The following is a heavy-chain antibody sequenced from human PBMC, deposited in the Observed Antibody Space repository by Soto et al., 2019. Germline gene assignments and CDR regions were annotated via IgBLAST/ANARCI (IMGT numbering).Heavy chain of an antibody. Sequence: GGSLRLSCAASGFTFSSYAMSWVRQAPGKGLEWVSAISGSGGGTYYADSMKGRFTISRDNSKNTLYLQMNSLRAEDTAVYYCAKRPYYYDSSDYYYYFDYWGQGTLVTVSS. D-gene: IGHD3-22*01. J-gene: IGHJ4*02. CDR3: AKRPYYYDSSDYYYYFDY. CDR1: GFTFSSYA. V-gene: IGHV3-23*01. CDR2: ISGSGGGT.